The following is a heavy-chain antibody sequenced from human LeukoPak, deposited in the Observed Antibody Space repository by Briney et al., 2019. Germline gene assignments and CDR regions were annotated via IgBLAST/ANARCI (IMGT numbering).Heavy chain of an antibody. J-gene: IGHJ4*02. D-gene: IGHD2-15*01. Sequence: PGGSLRLSCAASGFTFSNYAMSWIRQAPGKGLEWVSGIIESGGGTHYADSAKGRFTISRDNSQNTLYLQMISLRAEDTAAYYCAKAEGYCSGTWCFRWFDWWGQGTLVTVSS. V-gene: IGHV3-23*01. CDR1: GFTFSNYA. CDR3: AKAEGYCSGTWCFRWFDW. CDR2: IIESGGGT.